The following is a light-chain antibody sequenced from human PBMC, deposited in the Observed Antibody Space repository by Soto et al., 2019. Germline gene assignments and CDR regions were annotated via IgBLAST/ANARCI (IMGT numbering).Light chain of an antibody. Sequence: QSVLTQPPSVSGAPGQRVTISCTGSSSNIGAGYDVHWYQQPPGTAPKLLIYGNSNRPSGVPDRFSGSKSGTSASLAITGLQAEDEADYYCQSFDNSLSGWVFGGGTKVTVL. J-gene: IGLJ3*02. V-gene: IGLV1-40*01. CDR1: SSNIGAGYD. CDR3: QSFDNSLSGWV. CDR2: GNS.